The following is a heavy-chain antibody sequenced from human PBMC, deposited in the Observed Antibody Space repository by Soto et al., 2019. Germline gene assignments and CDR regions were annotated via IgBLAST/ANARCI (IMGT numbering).Heavy chain of an antibody. Sequence: SETLSLTCTVSGRSISNYYGSWIRQPPGKGLEWIGYIYYSGSTNYNPSLNSRVTISVAPTKKPFSRKLSSVTAADTAVYYCSRHNLIAVAGPRRAFDIWGQGTMVTVSS. CDR2: IYYSGST. CDR3: SRHNLIAVAGPRRAFDI. J-gene: IGHJ3*02. D-gene: IGHD6-19*01. V-gene: IGHV4-59*08. CDR1: GRSISNYY.